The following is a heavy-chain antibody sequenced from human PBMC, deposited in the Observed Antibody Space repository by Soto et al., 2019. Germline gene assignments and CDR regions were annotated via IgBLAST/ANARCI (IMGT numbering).Heavy chain of an antibody. Sequence: HPGGSLRLSCAASGFTFSSYGIRWVRQAPGKGLEWVAGICDTGSSTHYADSVKGRFTISRDNSKNTMYLQMNSLRAEDTAVYYCARVFLGGSIFGVVAKALDGKDVSRQGTTDTVSS. D-gene: IGHD3-3*01. CDR2: ICDTGSST. V-gene: IGHV3-33*08. CDR3: ARVFLGGSIFGVVAKALDGKDV. J-gene: IGHJ6*01. CDR1: GFTFSSYG.